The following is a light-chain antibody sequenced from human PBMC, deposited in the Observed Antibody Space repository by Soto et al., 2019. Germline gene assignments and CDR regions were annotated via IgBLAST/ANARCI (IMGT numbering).Light chain of an antibody. CDR3: QQFNSYPLYT. J-gene: IGKJ2*01. CDR1: QGISSA. Sequence: AIQLTQSPSSLSASVGDRVTITCRASQGISSALAWYQQKPGKAPKLLIYDASSLESGVPSRFSGSGYGTDFTLTISSLQPEDFATYYCQQFNSYPLYTFGQGTKLEIK. CDR2: DAS. V-gene: IGKV1-13*02.